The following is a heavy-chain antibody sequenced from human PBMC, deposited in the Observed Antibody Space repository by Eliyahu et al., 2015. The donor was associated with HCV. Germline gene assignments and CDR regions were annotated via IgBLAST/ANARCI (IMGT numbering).Heavy chain of an antibody. CDR2: IYYSGST. J-gene: IGHJ4*02. D-gene: IGHD5-12*01. CDR3: ARHGYSGYGLFDY. V-gene: IGHV4-39*01. CDR1: GGSISSSSYY. Sequence: QLQLQESGPGLVKPSETLSLTCTVSGGSISSSSYYWGWIRQPPGKGLEWIGSIYYSGSTYYNPSLKSRVTISVDTSKNQFSLKLSSVTAADTAVYYCARHGYSGYGLFDYWGQGTLVTVSS.